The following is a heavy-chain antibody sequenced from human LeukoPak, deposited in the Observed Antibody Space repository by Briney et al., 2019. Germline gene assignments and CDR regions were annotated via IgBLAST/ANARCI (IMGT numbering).Heavy chain of an antibody. V-gene: IGHV3-30*02. D-gene: IGHD2-2*01. CDR2: IRYDGSNK. CDR3: AKGVSSTYHPDYYYYMDV. Sequence: GGSLRLSCAASGLTFSSYGMHWVRQAPGKGLEWVAFIRYDGSNKYYADSVKGRFTISRDNSKNTLYLQMNSLRAEDTAVYYCAKGVSSTYHPDYYYYMDVWGKGTTVTVSS. CDR1: GLTFSSYG. J-gene: IGHJ6*03.